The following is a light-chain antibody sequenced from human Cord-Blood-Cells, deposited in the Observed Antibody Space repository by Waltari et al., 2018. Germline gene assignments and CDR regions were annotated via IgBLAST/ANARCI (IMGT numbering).Light chain of an antibody. Sequence: QSALTQPASVSGSPGQSIPISCTGTRSVDGSSNLVSWYQQHPGQAPQLRIYEGSKRPSGVLNYFSFSRAADTPSRTSAGLQAEDETVYFCSAYAGSVVVGGGTK. CDR3: SAYAGSVV. J-gene: IGLJ2*01. CDR2: EGS. CDR1: RSVDGSSNL. V-gene: IGLV2-23*01.